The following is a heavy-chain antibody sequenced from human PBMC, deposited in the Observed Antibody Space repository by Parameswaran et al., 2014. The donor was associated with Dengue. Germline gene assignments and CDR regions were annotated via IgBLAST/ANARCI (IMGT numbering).Heavy chain of an antibody. CDR2: INHSGST. Sequence: WIRQPPGKGLEWIGEINHSGSTNYNPSLKSRVTISVDTSKNQFSLKLSSVTAADTAVYYCARLWFGELLSGLYYYYGMDVWGQGTTVTVSS. J-gene: IGHJ6*02. V-gene: IGHV4-34*01. D-gene: IGHD3-10*01. CDR3: ARLWFGELLSGLYYYYGMDV.